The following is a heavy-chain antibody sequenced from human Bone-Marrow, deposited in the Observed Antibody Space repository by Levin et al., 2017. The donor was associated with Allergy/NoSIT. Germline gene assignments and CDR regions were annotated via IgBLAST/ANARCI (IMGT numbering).Heavy chain of an antibody. V-gene: IGHV3-33*01. J-gene: IGHJ6*02. CDR1: GFTFSSYG. CDR3: ARDLMVRGSYGMDV. CDR2: IWYDGKNK. Sequence: GGSLRLTCAASGFTFSSYGMHWVRQAPGKGLEWVSIIWYDGKNKYYADSVKGRFTISRDNTKNTLYLQMNSLRAEDTAVYYCARDLMVRGSYGMDVWGQGTTVTVSS. D-gene: IGHD3-10*01.